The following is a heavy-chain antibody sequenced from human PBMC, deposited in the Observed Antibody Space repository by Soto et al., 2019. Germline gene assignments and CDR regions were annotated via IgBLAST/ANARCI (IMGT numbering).Heavy chain of an antibody. V-gene: IGHV4-31*03. Sequence: QVQLQESGPGLVKPSQTLSLTCTVSGGSISSGGYYWSWLRQHPGKGLEWIGYIYYSGSTYYNPSLMSRVTISVDTSKNQFSLKLSSVTAADTAVYYCARSGDYYDSSALGYWGQGTLVTVSS. D-gene: IGHD3-22*01. CDR2: IYYSGST. J-gene: IGHJ4*02. CDR1: GGSISSGGYY. CDR3: ARSGDYYDSSALGY.